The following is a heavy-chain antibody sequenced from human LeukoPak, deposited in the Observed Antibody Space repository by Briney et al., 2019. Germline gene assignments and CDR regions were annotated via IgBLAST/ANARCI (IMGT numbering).Heavy chain of an antibody. V-gene: IGHV4-31*03. D-gene: IGHD4-17*01. J-gene: IGHJ4*02. CDR1: GVSISSGGYY. Sequence: RASETLSLTCTVSGVSISSGGYYWSWIRQHPGKGLEWIGYIYYSGSTYYNPSLKSRVTISVDTSKNQFSLKLSSVTAADTAVYYCARARLDYGTYDYWGQGTLVTVSS. CDR2: IYYSGST. CDR3: ARARLDYGTYDY.